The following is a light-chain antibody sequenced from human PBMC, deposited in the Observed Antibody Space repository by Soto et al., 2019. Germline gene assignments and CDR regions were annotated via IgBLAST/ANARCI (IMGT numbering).Light chain of an antibody. J-gene: IGKJ4*01. CDR3: QQRSNWPSLT. CDR1: QSVGIY. Sequence: IVLTHSPGTLSLSPGERATLSFRASQSVGIYLAWYQHKPVQAPRLLISDASNRATGIPARFSGSGSETDFTLTISSLEPEDSAVYYCQQRSNWPSLTFGGGTKVDIK. CDR2: DAS. V-gene: IGKV3-11*01.